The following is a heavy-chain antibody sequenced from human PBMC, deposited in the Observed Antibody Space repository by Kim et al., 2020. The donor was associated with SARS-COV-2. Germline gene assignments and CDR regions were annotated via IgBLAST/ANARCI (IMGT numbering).Heavy chain of an antibody. Sequence: GRSLRLSCAASGFTFSSYGMHWVRQAPGKGLQWVAVISYDGSNKYYADSVKGRFTISRDNSKNTLYLQMNSLRAEDTAVYYCAKLYSGYDFRAFDIWGQGTMVTDSS. D-gene: IGHD5-12*01. J-gene: IGHJ3*02. CDR3: AKLYSGYDFRAFDI. CDR1: GFTFSSYG. CDR2: ISYDGSNK. V-gene: IGHV3-30*18.